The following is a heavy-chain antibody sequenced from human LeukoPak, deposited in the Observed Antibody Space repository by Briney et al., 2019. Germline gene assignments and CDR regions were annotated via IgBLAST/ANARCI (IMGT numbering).Heavy chain of an antibody. V-gene: IGHV4-31*03. J-gene: IGHJ4*02. CDR2: IYYSGST. CDR3: ARVEGATHIDY. D-gene: IGHD1-26*01. CDR1: GGSISSGGYY. Sequence: SQTLSLTCTVSGGSISSGGYYWSWIRQHPGKGLEWIGYIYYSGSTTYNPSLKSRVTISLDTSRYQFSLRLSTVTAADTAVYYCARVEGATHIDYWGRGTLVTVTP.